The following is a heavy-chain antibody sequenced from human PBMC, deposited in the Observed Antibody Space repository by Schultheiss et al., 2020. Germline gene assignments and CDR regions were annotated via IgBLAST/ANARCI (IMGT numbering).Heavy chain of an antibody. CDR3: ARDRSFGYFGY. CDR2: IYYSGST. CDR1: GGSISSGGYY. Sequence: LRLSCTVSGGSISSGGYYWSWIRQHPGKGLEWIGYIYYSGSTYYNPSLKSRVTISLDTSKNQFSLKLNSVTAADTAVYYCARDRSFGYFGYWGQGTLVTVSS. D-gene: IGHD3-3*02. V-gene: IGHV4-31*03. J-gene: IGHJ4*02.